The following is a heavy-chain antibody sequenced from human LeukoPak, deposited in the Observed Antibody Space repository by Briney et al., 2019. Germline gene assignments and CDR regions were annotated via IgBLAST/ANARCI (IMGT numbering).Heavy chain of an antibody. Sequence: SETLSLTCTVSGGSISSSSYYWGWIRQPPGKGLEGNGSIYYSGSTHYHPSLKSRVTISVDTSKNQFSLKLSSVTAADTAVYYCARYALGLGVGIGAFDIWAKGQWSPSLQ. V-gene: IGHV4-39*01. J-gene: IGHJ3*02. CDR2: IYYSGST. CDR1: GGSISSSSYY. D-gene: IGHD2-21*01. CDR3: ARYALGLGVGIGAFDI.